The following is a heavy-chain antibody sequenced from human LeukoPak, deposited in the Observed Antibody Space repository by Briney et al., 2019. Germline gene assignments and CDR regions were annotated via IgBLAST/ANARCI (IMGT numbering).Heavy chain of an antibody. CDR2: TNHVGST. Sequence: PSETLSLTCTVSGGSISSHYWSWIRQPPGKGLQWVGYTNHVGSTDYIPSLKSRVTISIDTSKNQFSLKLSSVTAADTAVYYCARHYDGRGSGSYYEDYWGQGTLVIVSS. CDR3: ARHYDGRGSGSYYEDY. J-gene: IGHJ4*02. CDR1: GGSISSHY. D-gene: IGHD1-26*01. V-gene: IGHV4-59*08.